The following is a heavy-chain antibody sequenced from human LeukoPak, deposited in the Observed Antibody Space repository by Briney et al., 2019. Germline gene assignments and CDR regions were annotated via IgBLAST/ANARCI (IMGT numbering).Heavy chain of an antibody. Sequence: GGSLRLSCAASGFTFSSYWMTWVRQAPGKGLEWVADIKQDGSGKNYVDSVKGRFTISRDNAKNSLYLQMNSLRAEDTAVYYCARGVTTVDWGQGTLVTVSS. CDR2: IKQDGSGK. V-gene: IGHV3-7*01. J-gene: IGHJ4*02. D-gene: IGHD4-11*01. CDR1: GFTFSSYW. CDR3: ARGVTTVD.